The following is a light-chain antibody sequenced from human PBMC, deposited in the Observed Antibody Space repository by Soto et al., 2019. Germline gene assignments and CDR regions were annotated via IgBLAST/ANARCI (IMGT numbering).Light chain of an antibody. J-gene: IGLJ2*01. CDR1: SSNIGNNY. CDR3: GTWDSGLSAGV. CDR2: YNN. V-gene: IGLV1-51*01. Sequence: QSVLTQPPSVSAAPGQKVTISCSGSSSNIGNNYISWYQQLPGTAPKLLIYYNNKRPSGIPDRFSGSKSGTSATLDITGLRTGDEADYYCGTWDSGLSAGVFGGGTKVTVL.